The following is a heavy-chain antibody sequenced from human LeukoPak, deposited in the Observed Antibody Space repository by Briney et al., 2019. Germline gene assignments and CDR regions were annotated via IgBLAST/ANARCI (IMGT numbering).Heavy chain of an antibody. J-gene: IGHJ4*02. V-gene: IGHV3-23*01. CDR1: GFTFSSYA. Sequence: RSGGSLRLSCAASGFTFSSYAMSWVRQAPGKGLEWVSAISGSGGSTYYADSVKGRFTISRDNSKNTLYLQMNSLRAEDTAVYYCAGRDGYKPPYFDYWGQGTLVTVSS. CDR3: AGRDGYKPPYFDY. CDR2: ISGSGGST. D-gene: IGHD5-24*01.